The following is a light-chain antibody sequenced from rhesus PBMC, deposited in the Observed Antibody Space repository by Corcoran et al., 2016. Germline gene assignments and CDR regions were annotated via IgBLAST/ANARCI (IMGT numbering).Light chain of an antibody. CDR1: TSGFGGYYR. CDR2: DVT. CDR3: RSYASSSNSI. V-gene: IGLV2-13*03. J-gene: IGLJ1*01. Sequence: QAAPTQSPSVSGSPGQSVTISWTGITSGFGGYYRVSWYQHYPGKAPKLIIYDVTERPAGVSDRFSGSKSGNTASLTISGLRAEVEAQYNCRSYASSSNSILRDGTRLTL.